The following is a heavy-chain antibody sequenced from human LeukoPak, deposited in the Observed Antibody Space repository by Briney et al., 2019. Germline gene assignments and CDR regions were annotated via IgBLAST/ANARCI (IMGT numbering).Heavy chain of an antibody. Sequence: SETLSLTCTVSGGSISSSSYYWGWIRQPPGKGLEWIGSIYYSGSTYYNPSLKSRVTISVDTSKNQFSLKLSSVTAADTAVYYCARDPPRSRGDCSSTSCYTPYYFDYWGQGTLVTVSS. CDR3: ARDPPRSRGDCSSTSCYTPYYFDY. J-gene: IGHJ4*02. D-gene: IGHD2-2*02. V-gene: IGHV4-39*07. CDR1: GGSISSSSYY. CDR2: IYYSGST.